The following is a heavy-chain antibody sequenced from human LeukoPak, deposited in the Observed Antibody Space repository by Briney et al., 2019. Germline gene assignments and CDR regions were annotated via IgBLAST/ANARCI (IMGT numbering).Heavy chain of an antibody. CDR1: GFTFNSYW. CDR3: ATSSNAPGNH. V-gene: IGHV3-7*01. D-gene: IGHD2-2*01. Sequence: GGFLRLSCAASGFTFNSYWMSWVRQAPGKGLEWVANIKEDGSAQYYVDSVKGRFTISRDNAQNSLNLQMNSLRAEDTAVYYCATSSNAPGNHWGQGTLVTVSS. CDR2: IKEDGSAQ. J-gene: IGHJ5*02.